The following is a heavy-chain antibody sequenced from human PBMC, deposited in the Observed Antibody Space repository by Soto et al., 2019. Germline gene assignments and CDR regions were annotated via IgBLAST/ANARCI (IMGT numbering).Heavy chain of an antibody. CDR2: ISAYNGNT. V-gene: IGHV1-18*04. J-gene: IGHJ6*02. CDR3: ARGVYRGYCTNGVCLGGYYYYDGMAV. D-gene: IGHD2-8*01. CDR1: GYTFTSYG. Sequence: QVQLVQSGAEVKKPGATVKVSCKASGYTFTSYGISWVRQAPGQGLEWRGWISAYNGNTNYAQKLQGRVTMTTDTSTRTADMELRSVRPADTAVYYCARGVYRGYCTNGVCLGGYYYYDGMAVWGQGTTVTVSS.